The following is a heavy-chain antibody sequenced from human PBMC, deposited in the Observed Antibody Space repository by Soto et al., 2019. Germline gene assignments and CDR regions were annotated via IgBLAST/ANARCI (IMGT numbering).Heavy chain of an antibody. CDR3: ASYEMATTRAGAFDY. CDR2: IIPIFGTA. D-gene: IGHD5-12*01. CDR1: GGTFSSYA. V-gene: IGHV1-69*01. J-gene: IGHJ4*02. Sequence: QVQLVQSGAEVKKPGSSVKVSCKASGGTFSSYAISWVRQAPGQGLEWMGGIIPIFGTANYAQKFQGRVTITADESTSSAYMELSSLRSEDTAVYYCASYEMATTRAGAFDYWGQGTLVTVSS.